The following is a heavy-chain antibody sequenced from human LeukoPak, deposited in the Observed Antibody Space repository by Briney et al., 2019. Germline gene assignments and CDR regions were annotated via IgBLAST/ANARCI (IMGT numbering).Heavy chain of an antibody. Sequence: SETLSLTCTVSGGSISSYYWSWIRQPPGKGLEWIGYIYYSGSTNYNPSLKSRVTISVDTSKNQFSLKPSSVTAADTAVYYCARAGGPDGTYYFDYWGQGTLVTVSS. CDR2: IYYSGST. CDR3: ARAGGPDGTYYFDY. V-gene: IGHV4-59*01. CDR1: GGSISSYY. J-gene: IGHJ4*02. D-gene: IGHD1-1*01.